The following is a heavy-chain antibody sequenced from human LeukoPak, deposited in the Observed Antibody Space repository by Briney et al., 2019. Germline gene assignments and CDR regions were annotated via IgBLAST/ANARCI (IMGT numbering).Heavy chain of an antibody. CDR1: GYTFFGYG. V-gene: IGHV1-18*01. D-gene: IGHD4-17*01. J-gene: IGHJ5*02. Sequence: GASVKVSCKASGYTFFGYGITWVRQAPGQGLEWMGWISAYNANTNYARELQGRVTMTTDTSTSTAYMELRSLRSDDTAVYYCARVSFNGDSNWFDPWGQGTLVTVSS. CDR2: ISAYNANT. CDR3: ARVSFNGDSNWFDP.